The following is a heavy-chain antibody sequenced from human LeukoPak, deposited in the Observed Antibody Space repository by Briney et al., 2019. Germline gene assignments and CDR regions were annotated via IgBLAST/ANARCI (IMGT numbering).Heavy chain of an antibody. Sequence: NPSETLSLTCTVSGDSISSYYWSWIRQPPGKGLEWIGYIYYSGSTNYNPSLKSRVTISVDMSKNQFSLKLSSVTAVDTAVYYCARGTIAAAHAFDIWGQGTMVTVSS. D-gene: IGHD6-13*01. V-gene: IGHV4-59*01. CDR1: GDSISSYY. CDR3: ARGTIAAAHAFDI. CDR2: IYYSGST. J-gene: IGHJ3*02.